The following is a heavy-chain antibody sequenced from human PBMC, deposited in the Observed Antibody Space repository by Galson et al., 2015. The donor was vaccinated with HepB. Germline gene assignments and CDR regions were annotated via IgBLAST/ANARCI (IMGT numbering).Heavy chain of an antibody. D-gene: IGHD3-10*01. J-gene: IGHJ5*02. CDR2: IIPILGIA. V-gene: IGHV1-69*04. Sequence: SVKVSCKASGGTFSSYAISWVRQAPGQGLEWMGRIIPILGIANYAQKFQGRVTITADKSTGTAYMELSSLRSEDTAVYYCARDLYYYGSGGWFDPWGQGTLVTVSS. CDR3: ARDLYYYGSGGWFDP. CDR1: GGTFSSYA.